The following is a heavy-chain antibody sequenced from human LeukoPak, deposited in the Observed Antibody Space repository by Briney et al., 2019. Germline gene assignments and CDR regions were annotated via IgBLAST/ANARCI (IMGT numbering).Heavy chain of an antibody. CDR3: AKVAXXXYLDS. V-gene: IGHV4-59*02. CDR1: GGSVSLYY. D-gene: IGHD2-15*01. Sequence: PSETLSLTCTVSGGSVSLYYWSWIRQPPGKGLEWIGYLYYSGSTNYNPSLKSRVTISVDTSKNQVSLKLTSVTAADTAVYYCAKVAXXXYLDSWGQGTLVTVSS. CDR2: LYYSGST. J-gene: IGHJ4*02.